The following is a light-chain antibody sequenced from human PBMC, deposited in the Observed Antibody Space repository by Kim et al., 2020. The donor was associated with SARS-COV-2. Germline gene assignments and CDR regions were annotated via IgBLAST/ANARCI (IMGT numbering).Light chain of an antibody. CDR2: MVS. J-gene: IGKJ1*01. CDR3: MQSTHWPQT. Sequence: PASSSCRTSQGLVYSDGDTYWNWFRQRPGQSPRSLIYMVSKRDSGVPDRFSGSGSGTNFTLRISSVEAEDVVAYFCMQSTHWPQTFGQGTKVDI. CDR1: QGLVYSDGDTY. V-gene: IGKV2-30*01.